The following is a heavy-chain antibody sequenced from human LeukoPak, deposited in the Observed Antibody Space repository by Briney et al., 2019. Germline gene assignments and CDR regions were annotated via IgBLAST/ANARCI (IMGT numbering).Heavy chain of an antibody. CDR1: GYTFTGYY. V-gene: IGHV1-2*02. Sequence: GASVKVSCKASGYTFTGYYMHWVRQAPGQGLEWMGWINPNSGGTNYAQKFQGRVTMTRDTSISTAYMELSRLRSDDTAVYYCARGGDSGSYHLGEFFDYWGQGTLVTVSS. J-gene: IGHJ4*02. CDR3: ARGGDSGSYHLGEFFDY. D-gene: IGHD1-26*01. CDR2: INPNSGGT.